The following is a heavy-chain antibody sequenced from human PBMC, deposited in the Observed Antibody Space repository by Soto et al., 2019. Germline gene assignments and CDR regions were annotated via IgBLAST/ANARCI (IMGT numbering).Heavy chain of an antibody. CDR3: AGRYSSSSIGLVGVRY. CDR2: INHSGST. CDR1: GGSFSGYY. Sequence: QVQLQQWGAGLLKPSETLSLTCAVYGGSFSGYYWSWIRQPPGKGLEWIGEINHSGSTNYNPSLKSRVTISVDTSKNQFSLKLSSVTAADTAVYYCAGRYSSSSIGLVGVRYWGQGTLVTVSS. V-gene: IGHV4-34*01. J-gene: IGHJ4*02. D-gene: IGHD6-6*01.